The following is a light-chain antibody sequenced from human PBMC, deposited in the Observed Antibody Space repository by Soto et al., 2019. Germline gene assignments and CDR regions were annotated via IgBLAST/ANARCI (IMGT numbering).Light chain of an antibody. CDR2: AAS. Sequence: EIVMTQSPATLSVSPGERATLSWEASQSVSSKYLAWFQQKPGQVPRLLSYAASSRATGIPDRFSGSGSGTDFILTITRLEPEDFAVYYCQQYGSSSHWTFGQGTKVDIK. J-gene: IGKJ1*01. CDR1: QSVSSKY. CDR3: QQYGSSSHWT. V-gene: IGKV3-20*01.